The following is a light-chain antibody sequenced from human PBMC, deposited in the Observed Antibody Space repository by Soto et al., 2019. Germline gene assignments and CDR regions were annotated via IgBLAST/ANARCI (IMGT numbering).Light chain of an antibody. Sequence: QSALTQPASVSGSPGQSITIPCTGTSSDVGGHNFVSWYQHHPGKAPKLMIYDVTNRPSGVSDRFSGSKSGNTASLTISGLQAEYEADYFCSSYTSITTFYVFGTGTKVTVL. J-gene: IGLJ1*01. V-gene: IGLV2-14*03. CDR3: SSYTSITTFYV. CDR2: DVT. CDR1: SSDVGGHNF.